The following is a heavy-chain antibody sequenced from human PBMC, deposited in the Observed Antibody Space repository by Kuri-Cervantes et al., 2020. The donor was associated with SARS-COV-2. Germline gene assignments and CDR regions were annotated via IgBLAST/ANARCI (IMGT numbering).Heavy chain of an antibody. V-gene: IGHV1-18*01. D-gene: IGHD6-13*01. CDR1: GYTFTSYG. CDR3: ARGPPIAAAGTPFDY. J-gene: IGHJ4*02. Sequence: ASVKVSCKASGYTFTSYGISWVRQAPGQGLEWMGWISAYNGNTNYAQKLQGRVTMTTDTSTSTAYMELRSLRSDDTAVYYCARGPPIAAAGTPFDYWGQGTLVTVSS. CDR2: ISAYNGNT.